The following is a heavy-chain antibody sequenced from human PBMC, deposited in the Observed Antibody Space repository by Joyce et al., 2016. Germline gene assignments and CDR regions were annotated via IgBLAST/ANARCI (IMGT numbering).Heavy chain of an antibody. CDR1: GGPFRGFF. Sequence: QVQLQQWGAGLLKLSETLSLTCAVSGGPFRGFFWTWVRQPPGKGLEWIGDINNSGVTTYNPYLKTRVTFSVDTSKTQFSLKLTSLSAADTAVYYCARSQWLAPLMYWGQGTPVTVSS. V-gene: IGHV4-34*01. CDR3: ARSQWLAPLMY. CDR2: INNSGVT. D-gene: IGHD6-19*01. J-gene: IGHJ4*02.